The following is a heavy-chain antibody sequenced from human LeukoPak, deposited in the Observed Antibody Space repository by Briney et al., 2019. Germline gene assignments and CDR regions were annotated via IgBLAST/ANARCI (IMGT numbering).Heavy chain of an antibody. CDR3: AKDRHGIVGATPIDH. V-gene: IGHV3-23*01. CDR1: GFSSHIYV. D-gene: IGHD1-26*01. CDR2: INDSGDNI. J-gene: IGHJ4*02. Sequence: PGGSLRLSCVASGFSSHIYVMSWVRQAPGKGLEWVSSINDSGDNINYADSVKGRFSISRDNSKSTLYLQMNSLRPEDTAVYYCAKDRHGIVGATPIDHWGQGTLVIVSS.